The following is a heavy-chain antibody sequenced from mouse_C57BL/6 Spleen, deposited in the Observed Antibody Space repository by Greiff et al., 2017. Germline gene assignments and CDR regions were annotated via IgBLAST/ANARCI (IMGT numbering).Heavy chain of an antibody. CDR2: INPYNGDT. V-gene: IGHV1-61*01. J-gene: IGHJ2*01. CDR3: ARGGIGPYCDY. D-gene: IGHD1-1*01. Sequence: QVQLQQSGAELVRPGASVKLSCKASGYTFTNYSIEWVKQRPRQSLEWIGNINPYNGDTHYNEKFKGKATLTVDKSSSTVYMQLSRLTSEDSAVXYCARGGIGPYCDYWGQGTTLTVSS. CDR1: GYTFTNYS.